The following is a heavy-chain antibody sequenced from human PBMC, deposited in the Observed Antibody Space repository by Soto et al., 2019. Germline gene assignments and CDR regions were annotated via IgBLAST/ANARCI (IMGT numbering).Heavy chain of an antibody. CDR2: ISGSGGST. CDR3: AKSLWQQLTYNHAGWYGMDV. V-gene: IGHV3-23*01. CDR1: GFTFSSYA. D-gene: IGHD6-13*01. Sequence: GGSLRLSCAASGFTFSSYAMSWVRQAPGKGLEWVSAISGSGGSTYYADSVKGRFTISRDNSKNTLYLQMNSLRAEDTAVYYCAKSLWQQLTYNHAGWYGMDVWGQGTTVTVSS. J-gene: IGHJ6*02.